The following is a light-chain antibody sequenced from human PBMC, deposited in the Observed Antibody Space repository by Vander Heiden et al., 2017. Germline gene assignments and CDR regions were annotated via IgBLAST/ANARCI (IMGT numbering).Light chain of an antibody. V-gene: IGKV4-1*01. CDR1: QSILYSSNNKNY. CDR2: WAS. Sequence: DIVMTQSPDSLAVSLGERATINCKSSQSILYSSNNKNYLAWYQQKPGQPPKLLIYWASTRESGVPDRFSGSGSGTDFTLTISSLQAGDVAVYYCQQYYSTPYTFGQGTKLEFK. CDR3: QQYYSTPYT. J-gene: IGKJ2*01.